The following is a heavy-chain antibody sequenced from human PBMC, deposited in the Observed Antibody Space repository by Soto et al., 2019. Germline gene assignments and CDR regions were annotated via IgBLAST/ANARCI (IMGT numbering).Heavy chain of an antibody. D-gene: IGHD3-16*01. CDR2: IKIVRDVGAT. CDR1: GFTFINSW. J-gene: IGHJ4*02. V-gene: IGHV3-15*01. CDR3: NTGLFGGSTTTHL. Sequence: PGGSLILSCAASGFTFINSWMSWVRQTPVKGLEWIARIKIVRDVGATDYAAPVEGRFSVSIYDSENTLHLQMNSLKTEETAVYYCNTGLFGGSTTTHLWGQRTMVTVSS.